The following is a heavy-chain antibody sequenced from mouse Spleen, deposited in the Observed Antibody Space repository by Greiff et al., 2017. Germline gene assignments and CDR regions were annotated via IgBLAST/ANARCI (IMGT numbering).Heavy chain of an antibody. CDR1: GYAFSSYW. CDR3: ARSNDGYYDWYFDV. J-gene: IGHJ1*03. D-gene: IGHD2-3*01. CDR2: IYPGDGDT. Sequence: QVQLQQSGAELVKPGASVKISCKASGYAFSSYWMNWVKQRPGKGLEWIGQIYPGDGDTNYNVKFKGKATLTADKSSSTAYMQLSSLTSEDSAVYFCARSNDGYYDWYFDVWGTGTTVTGSS. V-gene: IGHV1-80*01.